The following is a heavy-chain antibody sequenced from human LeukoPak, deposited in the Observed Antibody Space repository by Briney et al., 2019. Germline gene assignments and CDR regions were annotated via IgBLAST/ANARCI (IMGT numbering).Heavy chain of an antibody. CDR3: ARGYSSGWYWFDP. Sequence: PSETLSLTCTVSGGSISSSSYYWGWIRQPPGKGLEWIGSIYYSGSTYYNPSLKSRVTISVDTSKNQFSLKLSSVTAADTAVYYCARGYSSGWYWFDPWGQGTLVTVSS. CDR2: IYYSGST. CDR1: GGSISSSSYY. J-gene: IGHJ5*02. D-gene: IGHD6-19*01. V-gene: IGHV4-39*07.